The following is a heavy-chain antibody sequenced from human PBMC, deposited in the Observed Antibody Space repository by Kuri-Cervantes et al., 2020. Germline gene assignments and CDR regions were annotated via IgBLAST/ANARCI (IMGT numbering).Heavy chain of an antibody. Sequence: GEFLKISCAASGFTFSSYAMSWVRQAPGKGLEWVSAISGSGGSTYYADSVKGRFTISRDNSKNTLYLQRNSLRAEDTAVYYCAKSSYDYYDSSGYYRPPDYWGQGTLVTVSS. CDR2: ISGSGGST. CDR3: AKSSYDYYDSSGYYRPPDY. D-gene: IGHD3-22*01. V-gene: IGHV3-23*01. CDR1: GFTFSSYA. J-gene: IGHJ4*02.